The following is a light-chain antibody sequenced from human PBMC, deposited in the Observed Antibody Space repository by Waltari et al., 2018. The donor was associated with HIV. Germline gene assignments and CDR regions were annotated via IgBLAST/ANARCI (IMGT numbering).Light chain of an antibody. CDR1: SPNLGTNT. J-gene: IGLJ3*02. CDR3: AAWDENLNGL. Sequence: QSVLTQPPSASGTPGQRVTISCSGTSPNLGTNTLNWYQHLPGSAPKRLIYSNNQRPSGVPDRFSASKSGTSASLAISGLRSEDEAEYYCAAWDENLNGLFGGGTKLTVL. CDR2: SNN. V-gene: IGLV1-44*01.